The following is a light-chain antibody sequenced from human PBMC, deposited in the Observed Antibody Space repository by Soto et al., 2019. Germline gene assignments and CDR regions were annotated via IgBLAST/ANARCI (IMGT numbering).Light chain of an antibody. CDR1: QSVSTF. Sequence: IVLTQSPDTLSLSPGERAILSCRASQSVSTFFAWFQQKPGQPPRLLIYNAANRTTSIPARFIGSGAWTNFTLTIISLEPEDFAVYYCQQRGDWPPITFGQGTRLEIK. CDR2: NAA. CDR3: QQRGDWPPIT. V-gene: IGKV3-11*01. J-gene: IGKJ5*01.